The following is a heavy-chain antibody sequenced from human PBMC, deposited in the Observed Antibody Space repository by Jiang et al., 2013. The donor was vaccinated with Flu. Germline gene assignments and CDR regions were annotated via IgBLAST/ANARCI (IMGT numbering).Heavy chain of an antibody. CDR1: GDSVSSNSAA. Sequence: QTLSLTCAISGDSVSSNSAAWNWIRQSPSRGLEWLGRTYYRSKWCNDYAVSVKSRITINPDTSKNQFSLQLNSVTPEDTAVYYCARVRYGGNSRRNNWFDPWGQGTLVTVSS. CDR3: ARVRYGGNSRRNNWFDP. V-gene: IGHV6-1*01. CDR2: TYYRSKWCN. D-gene: IGHD4-23*01. J-gene: IGHJ5*02.